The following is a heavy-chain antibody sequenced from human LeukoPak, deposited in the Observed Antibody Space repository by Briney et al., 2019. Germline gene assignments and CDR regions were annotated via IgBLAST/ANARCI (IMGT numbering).Heavy chain of an antibody. Sequence: ASVKVLCKASGYNFPSYGVSWVRQAPGQGLEWMGWISGYNGNTNYEQKYQGRVTLTTDTSTSTAYMELRSLRSDDTAVYYCASGREGYNPSDYWGQGTLVTVSS. CDR1: GYNFPSYG. CDR3: ASGREGYNPSDY. V-gene: IGHV1-18*01. J-gene: IGHJ4*02. CDR2: ISGYNGNT. D-gene: IGHD5-24*01.